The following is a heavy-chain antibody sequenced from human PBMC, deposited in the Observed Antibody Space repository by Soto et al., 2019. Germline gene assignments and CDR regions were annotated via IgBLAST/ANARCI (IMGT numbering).Heavy chain of an antibody. CDR2: ISSSGSTI. V-gene: IGHV3-48*03. D-gene: IGHD3-10*01. CDR1: GFTFSSYE. CDR3: AREYWGYYGSGTDAFDI. Sequence: PGWSLRLSCAASGFTFSSYEMNWVRQAPGKGLEWVSYISSSGSTIYYADSVKGRFTISRDNAKNSLYLQMNSLRAEDTAVYYCAREYWGYYGSGTDAFDIWGQGTMVTVS. J-gene: IGHJ3*02.